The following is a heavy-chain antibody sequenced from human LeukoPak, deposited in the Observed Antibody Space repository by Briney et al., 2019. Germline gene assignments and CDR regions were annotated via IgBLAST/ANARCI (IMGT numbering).Heavy chain of an antibody. J-gene: IGHJ4*02. D-gene: IGHD3-10*01. CDR1: GGTFSSYA. CDR3: ATDPTGSVDY. V-gene: IGHV1-24*01. Sequence: ASVKVSCKASGGTFSSYAISWVRQAPGKGLEWMGGFDPEDGETIYAQKFQGRVTTTEDTSTDTAYMELSSLRSEDTAVYYCATDPTGSVDYWGQGTLVTVSS. CDR2: FDPEDGET.